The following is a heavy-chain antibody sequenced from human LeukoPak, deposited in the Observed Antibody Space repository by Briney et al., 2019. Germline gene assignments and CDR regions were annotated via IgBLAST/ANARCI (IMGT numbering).Heavy chain of an antibody. CDR2: ISYDESKK. CDR3: AKDRFCDGGTCSGGFDY. J-gene: IGHJ4*02. CDR1: GFTFTNYD. V-gene: IGHV3-30*18. Sequence: SGGSLRLSCTASGFTFTNYDMHWLRQAPGKGLEWVAIISYDESKKYYADSVKGRFTTSRGNSKNTLFLQMNSLRVEDTAVYYCAKDRFCDGGTCSGGFDYWGQGSLVIVSS. D-gene: IGHD3-3*01.